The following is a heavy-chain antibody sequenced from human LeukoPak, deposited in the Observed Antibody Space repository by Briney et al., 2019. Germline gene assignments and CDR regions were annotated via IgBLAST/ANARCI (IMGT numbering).Heavy chain of an antibody. CDR3: MRQGYTSGWYATRGSPDY. CDR2: IYYSGNT. CDR1: GGSFSSRSYY. D-gene: IGHD6-19*01. Sequence: SGTLSLTCTVSGGSFSSRSYYWAWLRQPPGTGLEWIGSIYYSGNTHYSAYLKSRVALSIDTSKNQFSKNLNSVTAEDPAVYYCMRQGYTSGWYATRGSPDYWGQGTLVTVSS. J-gene: IGHJ4*02. V-gene: IGHV4-39*01.